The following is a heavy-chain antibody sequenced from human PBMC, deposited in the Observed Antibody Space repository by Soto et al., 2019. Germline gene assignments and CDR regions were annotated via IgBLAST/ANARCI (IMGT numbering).Heavy chain of an antibody. D-gene: IGHD5-18*01. V-gene: IGHV3-33*01. J-gene: IGHJ4*02. CDR2: LSSHGISE. Sequence: QVQLVESGGGVVQPGGSLRLSCAASGFTITYYGMHWVRQAPGKGLEWLAALSSHGISEYYGDSVKGRFSVSRDNIKNSMYLQISSLKGEDTAVYFCARNFAHQGKYTFDYWGQGTLVTVSS. CDR1: GFTITYYG. CDR3: ARNFAHQGKYTFDY.